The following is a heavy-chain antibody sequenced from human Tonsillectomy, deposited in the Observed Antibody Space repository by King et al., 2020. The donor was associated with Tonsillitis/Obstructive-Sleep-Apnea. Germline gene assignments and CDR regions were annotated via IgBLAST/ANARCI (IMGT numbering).Heavy chain of an antibody. CDR1: GGSNSSYY. V-gene: IGHV4-59*01. CDR3: AREGAVMNAFDI. CDR2: IYYSGGT. Sequence: VQLQESGPGLVKPSETLSLTCTVSGGSNSSYYWSWIRQPPGKGLECIGYIYYSGGTNYNPSLKSRVTISVDTSKNQVSLKLSSVTAADTAVYYCAREGAVMNAFDIWGQGTMVTVSS. J-gene: IGHJ3*02. D-gene: IGHD2-8*01.